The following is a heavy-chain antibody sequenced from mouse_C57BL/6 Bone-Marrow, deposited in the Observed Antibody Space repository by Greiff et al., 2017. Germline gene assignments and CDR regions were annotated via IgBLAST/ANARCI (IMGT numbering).Heavy chain of an antibody. J-gene: IGHJ4*01. D-gene: IGHD2-2*01. Sequence: QVQLQQPGAELVKPGASVKLSCKASGYTFTSYWMHWVKQRPGRGLEWIGRIDPNSGGTKYNEKFKSKATLTVDKPSSTAYMQLSSRTSEDCAVYYGARGGLRRGRNAMDYWGQGTSVTVSS. CDR3: ARGGLRRGRNAMDY. CDR1: GYTFTSYW. V-gene: IGHV1-72*01. CDR2: IDPNSGGT.